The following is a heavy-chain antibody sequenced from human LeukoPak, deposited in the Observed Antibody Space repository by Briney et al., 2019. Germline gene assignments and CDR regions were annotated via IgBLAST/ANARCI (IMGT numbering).Heavy chain of an antibody. J-gene: IGHJ4*02. V-gene: IGHV4-59*01. CDR1: GGSINSYY. CDR2: IYYSGST. CDR3: AREIFGVAARPFDY. D-gene: IGHD3-3*01. Sequence: PSETLSLTCTVSGGSINSYYWSWIRQPPGKGLEWIGYIYYSGSTNYNPSLKSRVTISVDTSKNQFSLKLSSVTAADTAVYYCAREIFGVAARPFDYWGQGTLVTVSS.